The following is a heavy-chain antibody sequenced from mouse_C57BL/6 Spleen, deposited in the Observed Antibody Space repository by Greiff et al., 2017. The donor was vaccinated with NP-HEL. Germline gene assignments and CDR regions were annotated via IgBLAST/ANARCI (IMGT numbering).Heavy chain of an antibody. D-gene: IGHD2-4*01. V-gene: IGHV5-9-1*02. J-gene: IGHJ4*01. Sequence: EVKVVESGEGLVKPGGSLKLSCAASGFTFSSYAMSWVRQTPEKRLEWVAYISSGGDYIYYADTVKGRFTISRDNARNTLYLQMSSLKSEDTAMYYCTREGYDYHAMDYWGQGTSVTVSS. CDR3: TREGYDYHAMDY. CDR2: ISSGGDYI. CDR1: GFTFSSYA.